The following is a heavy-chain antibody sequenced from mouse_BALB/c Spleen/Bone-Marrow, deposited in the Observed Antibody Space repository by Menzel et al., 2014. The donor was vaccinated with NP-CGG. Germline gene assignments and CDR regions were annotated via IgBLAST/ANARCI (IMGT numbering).Heavy chain of an antibody. CDR3: AXXXXXAMDY. J-gene: IGHJ4*01. V-gene: IGHV14-3*02. CDR2: IDPANGNT. Sequence: EVKLMESGAELVKPGASVKLSCTASGFNIKDAYMHWVKQRPEQGLEWIGRIDPANGNTKYDPKFQGKATITADTSSNTAYLQLSSLTSEDTAVYYCAXXXXXAMDYWGQGTSVTVSS. CDR1: GFNIKDAY.